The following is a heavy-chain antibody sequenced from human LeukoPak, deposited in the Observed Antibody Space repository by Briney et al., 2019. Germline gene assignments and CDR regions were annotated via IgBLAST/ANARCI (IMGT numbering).Heavy chain of an antibody. D-gene: IGHD3-3*02. CDR3: ARGRAFFD. J-gene: IGHJ4*02. V-gene: IGHV4-38-2*02. CDR2: IYNSGST. CDR1: GYSISSGYY. Sequence: PSETLSLTCTVSGYSISSGYYWGWIRQSPGKGLEWIGSIYNSGSTYYNPSLKSRVTISFDTSKNQFSLKLSSVTAADTAVYYCARGRAFFDWGQGTLVTVSS.